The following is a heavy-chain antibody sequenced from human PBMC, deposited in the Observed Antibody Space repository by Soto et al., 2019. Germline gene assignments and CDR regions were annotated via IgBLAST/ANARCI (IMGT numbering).Heavy chain of an antibody. Sequence: ASVKVSCKASGYTFTSYAMHWVRQAPGQRLEWMGRINAGNGNTKYSQKFQGRVTITRDTSASTAYMELSSLRSEDTAVYYCARHGYQTLWWYFDYWGQGTLVTVSS. D-gene: IGHD2-8*02. V-gene: IGHV1-3*01. CDR1: GYTFTSYA. CDR3: ARHGYQTLWWYFDY. J-gene: IGHJ4*02. CDR2: INAGNGNT.